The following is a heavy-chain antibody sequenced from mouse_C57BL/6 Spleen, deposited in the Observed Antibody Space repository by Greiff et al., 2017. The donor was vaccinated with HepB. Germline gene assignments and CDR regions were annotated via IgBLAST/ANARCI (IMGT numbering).Heavy chain of an antibody. D-gene: IGHD1-1*01. J-gene: IGHJ1*03. CDR3: ARNWGGSSLWYFDV. CDR1: GFSLTSYG. CDR2: IWSGGST. Sequence: VKLVESGPGLVQPSQSLSITCTASGFSLTSYGVHWVRQSPGKGLEWLGVIWSGGSTDYNAAFISRLSISKDNSKSQVFFKMNSLQADDTAIYYCARNWGGSSLWYFDVWGTGTTVTVSS. V-gene: IGHV2-2*01.